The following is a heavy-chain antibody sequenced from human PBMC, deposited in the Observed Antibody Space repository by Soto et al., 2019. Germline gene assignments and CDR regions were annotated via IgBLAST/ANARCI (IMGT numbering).Heavy chain of an antibody. CDR1: GFKFKNHV. CDR2: IAFDGIEK. CDR3: ARETLSYGSALDV. D-gene: IGHD3-16*01. J-gene: IGHJ6*02. Sequence: PGGSLRLSCGVSGFKFKNHVMHWLRQAPGRGLEWVAVIAFDGIEKFYSDSVEGRFSISRDGTTESVSLQMTSLKREDTGLYFCARETLSYGSALDVWGQGTTVTVYS. V-gene: IGHV3-30*10.